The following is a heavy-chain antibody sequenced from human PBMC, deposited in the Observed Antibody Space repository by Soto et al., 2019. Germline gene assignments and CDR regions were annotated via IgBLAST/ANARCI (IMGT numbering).Heavy chain of an antibody. CDR2: ISAYNGNT. J-gene: IGHJ5*02. V-gene: IGHV1-18*01. Sequence: ASVKVSCKASGYTFTSYGISWVRQAPGQGLEWMGWISAYNGNTNYAQKLQGRVTMTTDTSTSTAYMELRSLRSDDTAVYYCARGGHKVVAATQSARLWFDPWGQGTLVTVSS. D-gene: IGHD2-15*01. CDR1: GYTFTSYG. CDR3: ARGGHKVVAATQSARLWFDP.